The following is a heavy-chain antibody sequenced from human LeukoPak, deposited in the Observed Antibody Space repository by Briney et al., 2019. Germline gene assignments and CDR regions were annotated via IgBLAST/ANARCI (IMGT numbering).Heavy chain of an antibody. Sequence: GGSLRLSCAASGFTFSSYAMSWVRQAPGKGLEWVSGISGSGGSTYYADSAKGRFTISRDNSKNTLYLQMNSLRAEDTAVYYCAKAAGAAAGWPLFDYWGQGTLVTVSS. CDR1: GFTFSSYA. CDR3: AKAAGAAAGWPLFDY. D-gene: IGHD6-13*01. J-gene: IGHJ4*02. V-gene: IGHV3-23*01. CDR2: ISGSGGST.